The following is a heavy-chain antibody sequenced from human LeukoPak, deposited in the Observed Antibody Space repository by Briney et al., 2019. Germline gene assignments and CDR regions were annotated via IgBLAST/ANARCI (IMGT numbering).Heavy chain of an antibody. Sequence: PSETLSLTCTVSGGSISSSSYYWGWIRQPPGKGLEWIGSIYYSGSTYYNPSLKSRVTISVDTSKNQFSLKLSSVTAADTAVYYCARPRGIAAAGTGSWFDPWGQGTLVTVSS. D-gene: IGHD6-13*01. CDR1: GGSISSSSYY. J-gene: IGHJ5*02. CDR2: IYYSGST. V-gene: IGHV4-39*01. CDR3: ARPRGIAAAGTGSWFDP.